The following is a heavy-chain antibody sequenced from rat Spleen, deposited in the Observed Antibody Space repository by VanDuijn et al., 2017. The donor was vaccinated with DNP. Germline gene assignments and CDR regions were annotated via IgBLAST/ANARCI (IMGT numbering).Heavy chain of an antibody. J-gene: IGHJ4*01. CDR1: GFSLTSYS. V-gene: IGHV2-63*01. D-gene: IGHD1-4*01. CDR2: MWYDGDT. CDR3: TRDGYPGITSDYTLDA. Sequence: QVQLKESGPGLVQPSETLSLTCTVSGFSLTSYSVSWVRQPSGKGPEWMGRMWYDGDTAYNSALKSRLNISRDTSKNQVFLKMNSLQTDDTGTYYCTRDGYPGITSDYTLDAWGQGTSVTVSS.